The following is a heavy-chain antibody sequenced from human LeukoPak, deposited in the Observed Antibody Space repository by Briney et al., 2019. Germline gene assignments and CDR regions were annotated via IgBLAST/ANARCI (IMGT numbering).Heavy chain of an antibody. D-gene: IGHD2-8*02. CDR3: TRGSSISGGLVDY. J-gene: IGHJ4*02. CDR2: MNPDSGNT. CDR1: GYTFTSYD. V-gene: IGHV1-8*01. Sequence: ASVKVSCKASGYTFTSYDINWVRQATGQWLEWMGWMNPDSGNTGYAQKFHDRVTMTRSTSIGTAYMELSGLRSEDTAVYYCTRGSSISGGLVDYWGQGTLVTVSS.